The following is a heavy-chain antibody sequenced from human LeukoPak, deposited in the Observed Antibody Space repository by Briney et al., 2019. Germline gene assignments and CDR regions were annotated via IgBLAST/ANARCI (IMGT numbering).Heavy chain of an antibody. Sequence: ASVKVSCKASGYTFTSYGISWVRQAPGQGLEWMGWISAYNGNTNYAQKLQGRVTMTTDTSTSTAYMELRSLRSDDTAVYYCASLTYHYDSSGYYFDYWGQGTLVTVSS. D-gene: IGHD3-22*01. CDR3: ASLTYHYDSSGYYFDY. J-gene: IGHJ4*02. V-gene: IGHV1-18*01. CDR2: ISAYNGNT. CDR1: GYTFTSYG.